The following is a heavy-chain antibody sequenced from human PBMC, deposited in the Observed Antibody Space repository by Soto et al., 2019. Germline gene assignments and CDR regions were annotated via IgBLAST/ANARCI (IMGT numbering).Heavy chain of an antibody. CDR3: ARDKITGLFDY. Sequence: SETLSLTCTVSGGSISSYYWSWIRQPPGKGLEWIGYIYYNVNTNYNPSLKSRVTISVDTSKNQFSLKLTSVTAADTAVYYCARDKITGLFDYWGQGTLVTVSS. CDR2: IYYNVNT. D-gene: IGHD2-8*02. J-gene: IGHJ4*02. V-gene: IGHV4-59*12. CDR1: GGSISSYY.